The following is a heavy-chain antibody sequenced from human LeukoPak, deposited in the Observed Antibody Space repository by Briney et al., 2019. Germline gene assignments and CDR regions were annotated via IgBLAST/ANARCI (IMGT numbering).Heavy chain of an antibody. J-gene: IGHJ4*02. CDR1: GFSLSTTGVG. Sequence: SGPTLANPTQTLTLTCTFSGFSLSTTGVGVNWIRQSPGKALEWLALIYWNDDKRYSPYLRSRLTITRDTSKNQVVLTMTNMDPVDTATYYCAHRGGAVAGHYYFDYWGQGTLVTVSS. V-gene: IGHV2-5*01. CDR2: IYWNDDK. CDR3: AHRGGAVAGHYYFDY. D-gene: IGHD6-19*01.